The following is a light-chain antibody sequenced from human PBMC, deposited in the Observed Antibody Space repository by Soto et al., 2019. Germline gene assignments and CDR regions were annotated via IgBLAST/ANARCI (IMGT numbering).Light chain of an antibody. CDR1: QSITGY. CDR2: DTF. CDR3: QQRANWPAT. Sequence: EVVLTQSPATLSLSPGERVTLSCRASQSITGYLAWSQHKPGQAPRLLIYDTFKRATDIPARFSGSVSGTDFTLTIRSLEPEDFATYVGQQRANWPATFGRGTKVEMK. V-gene: IGKV3-11*01. J-gene: IGKJ4*02.